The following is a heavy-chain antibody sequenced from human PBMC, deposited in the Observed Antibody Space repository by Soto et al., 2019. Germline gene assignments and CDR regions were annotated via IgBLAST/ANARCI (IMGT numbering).Heavy chain of an antibody. J-gene: IGHJ4*02. D-gene: IGHD2-15*01. Sequence: QITLKESGPTLVKPTQTLTLTCTFSGFSLSTSGVGVVWIRQPPGKALEWLALIYWDDDKRYSPSLKSRLTITKDTSKNQVVLTMTNMDPVDTATYYCAHRRLYCSGGSCYPVFDYWGQGTLVTVSS. V-gene: IGHV2-5*02. CDR1: GFSLSTSGVG. CDR2: IYWDDDK. CDR3: AHRRLYCSGGSCYPVFDY.